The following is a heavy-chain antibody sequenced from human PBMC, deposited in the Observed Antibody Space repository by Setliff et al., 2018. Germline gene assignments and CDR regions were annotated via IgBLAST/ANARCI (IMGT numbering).Heavy chain of an antibody. CDR2: VSAYTGNA. V-gene: IGHV1-18*01. J-gene: IGHJ1*01. Sequence: GASVKVSCKASGYTFTDYGITWVRQAPGQGLEWMGWVSAYTGNAYYAHRLQDRVTLTTDKSTGTAYMGLRSLRSDDTAVYYCSRLVRFCTRVACQTLSGGEFWGQGTLVTVSS. CDR1: GYTFTDYG. CDR3: SRLVRFCTRVACQTLSGGEF. D-gene: IGHD2-8*01.